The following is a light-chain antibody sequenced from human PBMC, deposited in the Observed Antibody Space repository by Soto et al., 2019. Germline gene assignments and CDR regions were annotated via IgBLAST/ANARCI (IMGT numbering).Light chain of an antibody. CDR2: DVS. CDR1: QSIGTW. J-gene: IGKJ5*01. Sequence: DFQMTQSPSTLSSSLVDRVTLTCRASQSIGTWLAWYHQKPGGAPRLLIYDVSNLESGVPSRFSGSGSGPEFTLTISSLQSDDFAVYFCQQYNNWPITFGQGTRLEIK. CDR3: QQYNNWPIT. V-gene: IGKV1-5*01.